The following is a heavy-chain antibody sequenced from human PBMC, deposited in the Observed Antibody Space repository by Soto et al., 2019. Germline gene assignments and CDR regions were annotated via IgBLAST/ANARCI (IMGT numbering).Heavy chain of an antibody. V-gene: IGHV3-30-3*01. CDR2: ISYDGSNK. CDR3: ASRYHPPAPPGRYFDWLPLDY. CDR1: GFTFSSYA. Sequence: QPGGSLRLSCAASGFTFSSYAMHWVRQAPGKGLEWVAVISYDGSNKYYADSVKGRFTISRDNSKNTLYLQMNSQRAKDTAVYYCASRYHPPAPPGRYFDWLPLDYWGQGTLVTVSS. D-gene: IGHD3-9*01. J-gene: IGHJ4*02.